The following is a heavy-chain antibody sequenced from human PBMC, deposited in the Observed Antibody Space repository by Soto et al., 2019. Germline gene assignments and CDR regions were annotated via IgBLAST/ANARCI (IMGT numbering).Heavy chain of an antibody. V-gene: IGHV1-69*13. D-gene: IGHD3-22*01. J-gene: IGHJ5*02. CDR1: GGTFSSYA. CDR3: ARDPRIYDSSGPNWFDP. Sequence: ASVKVSCKASGGTFSSYAISWVRQAPGQGLEWMGGIIPIFGTANYAQKFQGRVTITADESTSTAYMELSSLRSEDTAVYYCARDPRIYDSSGPNWFDPWGQGTLVTVSS. CDR2: IIPIFGTA.